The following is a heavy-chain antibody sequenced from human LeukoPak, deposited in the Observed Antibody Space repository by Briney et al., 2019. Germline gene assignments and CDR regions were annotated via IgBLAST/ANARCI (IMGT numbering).Heavy chain of an antibody. J-gene: IGHJ6*03. V-gene: IGHV1-18*01. CDR3: ASAPFDAWSGYFPYYMDV. CDR1: GYTFTSYG. Sequence: ASVKVSCKASGYTFTSYGISWVRQAPGQGLEWMGWISAYNGNTNYAQKLQGRVTMTTDTSTSTAYMELRSLRSDDTAVYYCASAPFDAWSGYFPYYMDVWGKGTTVTVSS. CDR2: ISAYNGNT. D-gene: IGHD3-3*01.